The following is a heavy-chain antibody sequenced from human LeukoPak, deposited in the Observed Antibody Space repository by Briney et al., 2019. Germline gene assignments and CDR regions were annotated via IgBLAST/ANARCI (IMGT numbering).Heavy chain of an antibody. V-gene: IGHV4-4*09. CDR3: ARVQTDYYGSGSSLNYYYYYMDV. Sequence: SETLSLTCTVSGGSISSYYWSWIRQPPGKGLEWIGYIYTSGSTNYNPSLKGRVTISVDTSKNQFSLKLSSVTAADTAVYYCARVQTDYYGSGSSLNYYYYYMDVWGKGTTVTVSS. D-gene: IGHD3-10*01. J-gene: IGHJ6*03. CDR2: IYTSGST. CDR1: GGSISSYY.